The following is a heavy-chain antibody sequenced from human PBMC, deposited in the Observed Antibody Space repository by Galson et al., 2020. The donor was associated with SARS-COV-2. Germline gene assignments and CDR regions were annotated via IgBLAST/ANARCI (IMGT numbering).Heavy chain of an antibody. J-gene: IGHJ3*02. D-gene: IGHD6-13*01. CDR2: IDTAAYT. CDR1: GFTSSSYD. V-gene: IGHV3-13*01. Sequence: GGSLRLSCAASGFTSSSYDMHWVRQPTGKSLEWVSAIDTAAYTYYTDSVKGRFTISRENAKKSLYLQMNSLRAEDTAVYYCAKIAATGDAFDIWGQGTMVSVSS. CDR3: AKIAATGDAFDI.